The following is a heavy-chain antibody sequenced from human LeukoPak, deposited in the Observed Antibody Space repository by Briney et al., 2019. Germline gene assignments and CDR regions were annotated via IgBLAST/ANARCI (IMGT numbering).Heavy chain of an antibody. CDR2: ISSSSSYI. J-gene: IGHJ6*03. V-gene: IGHV3-21*01. CDR1: GFTFSSYS. Sequence: GGSLRLSCAASGFTFSSYSMNWVRQAPGKGLEWVSSISSSSSYIYYADSVKGRFTISRDNAKNSLYLQMNSLRAEDTAVYYCARDNGTLEWLPTYYYYMDVWGKGTTVTVSS. D-gene: IGHD3-3*01. CDR3: ARDNGTLEWLPTYYYYMDV.